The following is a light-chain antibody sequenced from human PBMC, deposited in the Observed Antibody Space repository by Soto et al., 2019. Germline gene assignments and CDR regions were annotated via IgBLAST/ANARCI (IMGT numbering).Light chain of an antibody. CDR3: QQYDSYSWT. Sequence: DIPMTQSPSTLSASVGERVTITCRASQSVSNWLAWYQQKPGKAPKLLIYDVSSLESGVPSRFSGSGSGTEFILTISSLQPDDFATYYCQQYDSYSWTLDQGTKVEMK. J-gene: IGKJ1*01. CDR1: QSVSNW. V-gene: IGKV1-5*01. CDR2: DVS.